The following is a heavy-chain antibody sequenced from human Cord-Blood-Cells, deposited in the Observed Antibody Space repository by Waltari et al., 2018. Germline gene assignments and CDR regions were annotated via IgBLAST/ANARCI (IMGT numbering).Heavy chain of an antibody. Sequence: QLQLQESGPGLVKPSETLSLTCTVSGGSISSSSYYWGWIRQPPGKGLEWIGSIYYSGSTYYNPSLKSRVTISVDTSKNQFSLKLSSVTAADTAVYYCAGQYSGYDAFDIWGQGTMVTVSS. V-gene: IGHV4-39*01. CDR1: GGSISSSSYY. D-gene: IGHD5-12*01. CDR2: IYYSGST. CDR3: AGQYSGYDAFDI. J-gene: IGHJ3*02.